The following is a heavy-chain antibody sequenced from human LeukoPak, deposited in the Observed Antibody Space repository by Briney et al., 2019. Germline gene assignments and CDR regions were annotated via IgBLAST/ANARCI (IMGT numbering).Heavy chain of an antibody. CDR3: ARGGGYYDSSGYSFAY. D-gene: IGHD3-22*01. J-gene: IGHJ4*02. CDR1: GYTFTSYY. Sequence: ASVKVSCKASGYTFTSYYMHWVRQAPGQGLEWMGIINPSGGSTSYAQKFQGRVTMTRDTSTSTVYMELSSLRSEDTAVYYCARGGGYYDSSGYSFAYWGQGTLVTVSS. V-gene: IGHV1-46*01. CDR2: INPSGGST.